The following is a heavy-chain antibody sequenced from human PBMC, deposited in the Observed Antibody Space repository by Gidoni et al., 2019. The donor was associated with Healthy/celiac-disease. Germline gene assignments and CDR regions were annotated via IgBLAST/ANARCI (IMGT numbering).Heavy chain of an antibody. CDR1: GGSFSGYY. V-gene: IGHV4-34*01. CDR3: ARGRGYREYYFDY. D-gene: IGHD5-18*01. J-gene: IGHJ4*02. CDR2: INHSGST. Sequence: QVQLQQWGAGLLKPSETLSLTCAVSGGSFSGYYWSWIRQPPGKGLEWIGEINHSGSTNYNPSLKSRVTISVDTSKNQFSLKLSSVTAADTAVYYCARGRGYREYYFDYWGQGTLVTVSS.